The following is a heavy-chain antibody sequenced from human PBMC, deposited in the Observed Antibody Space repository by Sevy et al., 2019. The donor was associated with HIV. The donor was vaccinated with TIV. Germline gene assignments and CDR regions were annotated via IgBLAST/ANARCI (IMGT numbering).Heavy chain of an antibody. J-gene: IGHJ4*02. CDR3: ARGEGDLTI. D-gene: IGHD3-3*01. CDR1: GGSFSGYY. CDR2: INHSGST. V-gene: IGHV4-34*01. Sequence: SEMSLTCAVYGGSFSGYYWSWIRQPPGKGLEWIGEINHSGSTNYNPSLKSRVTISVDTSKNQFSLKLSSVTAADTAVYYCARGEGDLTIWGQGTLVTVSS.